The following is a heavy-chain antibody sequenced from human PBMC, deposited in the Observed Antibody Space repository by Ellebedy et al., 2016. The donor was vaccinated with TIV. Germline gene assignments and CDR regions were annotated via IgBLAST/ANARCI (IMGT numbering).Heavy chain of an antibody. CDR1: GLAFKSYG. Sequence: GESLKISXEVSGLAFKSYGMNWVRQAPGKGLEWVAYINSDGQTLKYAEAVEGRFTISRDNAKNSLYLQMTSLRDEDSAVYFCESGGGYIIVGDAFDNWGQGTRVTVSS. CDR2: INSDGQTL. CDR3: ESGGGYIIVGDAFDN. D-gene: IGHD1-26*01. V-gene: IGHV3-48*02. J-gene: IGHJ3*02.